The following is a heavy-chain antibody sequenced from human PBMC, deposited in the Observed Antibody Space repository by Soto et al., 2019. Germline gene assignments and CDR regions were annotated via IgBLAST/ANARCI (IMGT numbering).Heavy chain of an antibody. J-gene: IGHJ6*02. CDR3: AREPADNYYYYGMDV. CDR2: IIPIFGTA. V-gene: IGHV1-69*13. Sequence: SVKVYCKASGGTFSSYAISWVRQAPGQGLEWMGGIIPIFGTANYAQKFQGGVTITADESTSTAYMELSSLRSEDTAVYYCAREPADNYYYYGMDVWGQGTTVTVSS. D-gene: IGHD2-2*01. CDR1: GGTFSSYA.